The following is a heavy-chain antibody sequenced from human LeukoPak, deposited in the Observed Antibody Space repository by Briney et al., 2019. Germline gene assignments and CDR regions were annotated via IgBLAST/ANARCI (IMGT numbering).Heavy chain of an antibody. V-gene: IGHV1-2*02. CDR1: GYTFTGYY. D-gene: IGHD5-12*01. CDR3: AREGGYSGYDLGY. J-gene: IGHJ4*02. CDR2: INPNSGGT. Sequence: ASVKVSCKASGYTFTGYYMHWVRQAPGQGLGWMGWINPNSGGTNYAQKFQGRVTMTRDTSISTAYMELSRLRSDDTAVYYCAREGGYSGYDLGYWGQGTLVTVSS.